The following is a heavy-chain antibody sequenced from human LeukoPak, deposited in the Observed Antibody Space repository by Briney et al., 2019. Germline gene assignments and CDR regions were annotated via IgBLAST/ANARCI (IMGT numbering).Heavy chain of an antibody. J-gene: IGHJ4*02. V-gene: IGHV4-59*08. Sequence: SATLSHTCTDPDGSISSYYWSFIRQPPGKGMEWIGYIYYSGSTNYNPSRKSRITISVDTSKNQFSLKLSSVTAADTAVYYCARHHYDILTGYYREVYFDYWGQGTLVTVSS. CDR2: IYYSGST. CDR3: ARHHYDILTGYYREVYFDY. CDR1: DGSISSYY. D-gene: IGHD3-9*01.